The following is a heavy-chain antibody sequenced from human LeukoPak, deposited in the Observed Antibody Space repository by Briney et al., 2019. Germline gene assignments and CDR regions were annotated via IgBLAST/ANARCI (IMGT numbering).Heavy chain of an antibody. V-gene: IGHV3-23*01. Sequence: GGSLRLSCAASGFTFSSYAMSWVRQAPGKGLEWVSAISGSGGSTYYADSVKGRFTISRDNSKNTLYLQMNSLRAEDTAVYYCAKGHFVSYRALYYYYGMDVWGQGTTVTVSS. J-gene: IGHJ6*02. CDR2: ISGSGGST. CDR1: GFTFSSYA. D-gene: IGHD5-18*01. CDR3: AKGHFVSYRALYYYYGMDV.